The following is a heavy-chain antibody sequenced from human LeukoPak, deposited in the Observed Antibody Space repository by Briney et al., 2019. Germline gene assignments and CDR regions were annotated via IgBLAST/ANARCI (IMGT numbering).Heavy chain of an antibody. CDR3: ARRYDYYDSSGYYSNFDY. V-gene: IGHV1-2*02. D-gene: IGHD3-22*01. CDR1: GYTFTGYY. J-gene: IGHJ4*02. Sequence: ASVKVSCKASGYTFTGYYMHWVRQAPGQGLEWMGWINPNSGGTNYAQKFQGRVTMTRDTSISTAYMELSRLRSDDTAVYYCARRYDYYDSSGYYSNFDYWGQGTLVTVSS. CDR2: INPNSGGT.